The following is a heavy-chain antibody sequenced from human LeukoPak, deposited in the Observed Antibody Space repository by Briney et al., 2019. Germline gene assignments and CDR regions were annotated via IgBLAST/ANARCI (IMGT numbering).Heavy chain of an antibody. V-gene: IGHV3-9*01. CDR1: GFTFDDYA. CDR2: ISWNSGSI. D-gene: IGHD6-13*01. CDR3: AREKAAAGTMGAFDI. J-gene: IGHJ3*02. Sequence: GGSLRLSCAASGFTFDDYAMHWVRQAPGKGLEWVSGISWNSGSIGYADSVKGRFTISRDNAKNSLYLQMNSLRAEDTAVYYCAREKAAAGTMGAFDIWGQGTMVTVSS.